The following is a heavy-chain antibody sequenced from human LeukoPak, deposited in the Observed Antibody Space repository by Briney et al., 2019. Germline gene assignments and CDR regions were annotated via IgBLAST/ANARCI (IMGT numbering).Heavy chain of an antibody. CDR3: ARDIGGAGY. CDR1: GFTFSSYA. Sequence: PGGSLRLSCAASGFTFSSYAMSWIRQPPGKGLEWIGEINHSGRTIYNPSLTSRVTISVDTSKNQFSLKLNSVTAADTAVYYCARDIGGAGYWGQGTLVTVSS. J-gene: IGHJ4*02. D-gene: IGHD6-19*01. CDR2: INHSGRT. V-gene: IGHV4-34*01.